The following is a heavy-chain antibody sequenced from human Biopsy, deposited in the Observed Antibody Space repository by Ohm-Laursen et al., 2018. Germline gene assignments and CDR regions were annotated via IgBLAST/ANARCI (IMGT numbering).Heavy chain of an antibody. V-gene: IGHV3-21*01. CDR2: VTTTSSYI. Sequence: GSLRLSCSASGFDFSDYSMSWVRQAPGKGLEWVSSVTTTSSYIYYADSVKGRFTISRDNAKNSLYLQMNSLRAEDTAVYYCARDSTINTVTTADYWGQGTLVTVSS. D-gene: IGHD4-11*01. CDR3: ARDSTINTVTTADY. CDR1: GFDFSDYS. J-gene: IGHJ4*02.